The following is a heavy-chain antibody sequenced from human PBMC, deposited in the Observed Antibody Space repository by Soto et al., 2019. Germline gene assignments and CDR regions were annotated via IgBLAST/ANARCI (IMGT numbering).Heavy chain of an antibody. CDR3: ARFYYDSQGIGAFDI. J-gene: IGHJ3*02. V-gene: IGHV4-34*01. CDR2: INHSGST. CDR1: GGSFSGYY. Sequence: SETLSLTCAVYGGSFSGYYWSWIRQPPGKGLEWIGEINHSGSTNYNPSLKSRVTISVDTSKNQFSLKLSSVTAADTAVYDGARFYYDSQGIGAFDIWGQGTMVTVSS. D-gene: IGHD3-22*01.